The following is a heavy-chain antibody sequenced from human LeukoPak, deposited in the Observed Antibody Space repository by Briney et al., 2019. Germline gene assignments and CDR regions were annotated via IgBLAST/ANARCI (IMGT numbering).Heavy chain of an antibody. V-gene: IGHV4-59*01. CDR2: IYYSGST. CDR3: ARAVGATTYYYYGMDV. D-gene: IGHD1-26*01. CDR1: GGSISSYY. Sequence: SETLSLTCTVSGGSISSYYWSWIRRPPGKGLEWIGYIYYSGSTNYNPSLKSRVTISVDTSKNQFSLKLSSVTAADTAVYYCARAVGATTYYYYGMDVWGQGTTVTVSS. J-gene: IGHJ6*02.